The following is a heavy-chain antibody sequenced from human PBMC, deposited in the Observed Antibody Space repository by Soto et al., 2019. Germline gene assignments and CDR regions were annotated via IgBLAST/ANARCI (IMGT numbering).Heavy chain of an antibody. CDR3: ARDKKWAFDY. V-gene: IGHV3-48*02. CDR2: ISGSSKTI. J-gene: IGHJ4*02. Sequence: GGSLRLSCVASGFTFSGDSMNWVRQAPGKGLEWVSYISGSSKTIYYADSVKGRFTISRDNAKNSLYLQMNSLRDEDTAVYYCARDKKWAFDYWGQGALVTVSS. CDR1: GFTFSGDS. D-gene: IGHD1-26*01.